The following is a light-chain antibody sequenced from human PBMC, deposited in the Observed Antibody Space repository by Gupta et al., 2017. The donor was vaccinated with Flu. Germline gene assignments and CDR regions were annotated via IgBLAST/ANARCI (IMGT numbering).Light chain of an antibody. CDR1: QTISSS. Sequence: DIQMTQSPSSLSASVGDRVTITCRASQTISSSLNWYQQKPGKAPKLLIYAASSLQSGVPSRFSGSGSGTDFTLNISSLQPEDSATYYCQQSFSTSRTFGQGTKVEVK. CDR3: QQSFSTSRT. J-gene: IGKJ1*01. CDR2: AAS. V-gene: IGKV1-39*01.